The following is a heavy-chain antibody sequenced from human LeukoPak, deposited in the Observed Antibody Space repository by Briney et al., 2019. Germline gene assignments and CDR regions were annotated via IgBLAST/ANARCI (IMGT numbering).Heavy chain of an antibody. V-gene: IGHV4-34*09. Sequence: ASETLSLTCAVYGGSFSGYYWSWIRQPPGKGLEWIGEINHSGSTFYNPSLKSRVTISVDTSKNQFSLRLSSVTAADTAVYYCAREPRGGGYSFDYWGQGTLVTVSS. CDR2: INHSGST. D-gene: IGHD5-12*01. CDR1: GGSFSGYY. CDR3: AREPRGGGYSFDY. J-gene: IGHJ4*02.